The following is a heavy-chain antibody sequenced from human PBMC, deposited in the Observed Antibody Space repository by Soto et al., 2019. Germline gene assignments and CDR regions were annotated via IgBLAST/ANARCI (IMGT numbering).Heavy chain of an antibody. D-gene: IGHD3-10*01. CDR1: GFTFSSYS. CDR2: INSSSSYI. J-gene: IGHJ4*02. V-gene: IGHV3-21*01. Sequence: EVQLVESGGGLVKPGGSLRLSCAASGFTFSSYSMNWVRQAPGKGLEWVSSINSSSSYIYYADSVKGRFTISRDNAKNSLYLQMNSLRAEDTAVYYCARDRHPMVRGVDYWGQGTLVTVSS. CDR3: ARDRHPMVRGVDY.